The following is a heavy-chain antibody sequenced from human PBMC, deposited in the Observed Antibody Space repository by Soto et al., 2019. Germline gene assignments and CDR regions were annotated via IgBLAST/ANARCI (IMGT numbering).Heavy chain of an antibody. V-gene: IGHV4-59*08. CDR2: VNYGAYT. D-gene: IGHD1-26*01. J-gene: IGHJ4*02. Sequence: SETLSLTCTVSGGSISSYYWSLIRQPPGKGLEWIGYVNYGAYTNYNPSLKSRVTISVDTSKNQVSLKLSSVTAADTAVYYCARHRAVGATTGEYFDYWGQGTLVTVS. CDR3: ARHRAVGATTGEYFDY. CDR1: GGSISSYY.